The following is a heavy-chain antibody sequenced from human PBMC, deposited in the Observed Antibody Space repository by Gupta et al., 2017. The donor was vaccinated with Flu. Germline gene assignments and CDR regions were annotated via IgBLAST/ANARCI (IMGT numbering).Heavy chain of an antibody. Sequence: EVHLLQPGGDLVQPGGSLRLSCAASGFPFSSFSLIWVRQAPGKGLQWGATISGAGGTTSYTESVGGRFTISRDNSKNTVFLQMNSLIAEDTAEYYCARYWSGGHKIDYWGQGTLATVSS. V-gene: IGHV3-23*01. CDR1: GFPFSSFS. CDR3: ARYWSGGHKIDY. CDR2: ISGAGGTT. J-gene: IGHJ4*02. D-gene: IGHD2-8*02.